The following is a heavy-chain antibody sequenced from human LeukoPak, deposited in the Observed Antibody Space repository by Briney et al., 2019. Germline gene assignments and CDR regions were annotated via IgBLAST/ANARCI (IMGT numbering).Heavy chain of an antibody. Sequence: ASVKVSCKASGYTFIGYYMHWVRQAPGQGLEWMGWINPNSGGTNYAQKFQGRVTMTRDTSITTAYMELSRLRSDDSAVYYCTRDPARIAVAGGVFGDYWGQGTLVTVSS. J-gene: IGHJ4*02. D-gene: IGHD6-19*01. CDR2: INPNSGGT. V-gene: IGHV1-2*02. CDR1: GYTFIGYY. CDR3: TRDPARIAVAGGVFGDY.